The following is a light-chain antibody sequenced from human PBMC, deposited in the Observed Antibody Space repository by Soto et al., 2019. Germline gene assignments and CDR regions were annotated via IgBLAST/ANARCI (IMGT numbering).Light chain of an antibody. J-gene: IGKJ3*01. CDR2: AAS. CDR3: QKYSSVPV. Sequence: DIPMTQSPSSLSASVGDRVTITCRASQGINNYVAWYQQKPGKPPKLLIYAASTLQSGVPSRFSGSGSGTDFAITINSLQPEDVATYSCQKYSSVPVFGPGTKVDI. V-gene: IGKV1-27*01. CDR1: QGINNY.